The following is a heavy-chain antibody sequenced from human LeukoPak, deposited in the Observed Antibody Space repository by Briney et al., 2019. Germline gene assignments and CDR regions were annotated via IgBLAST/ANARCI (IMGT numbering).Heavy chain of an antibody. D-gene: IGHD3-10*01. J-gene: IGHJ4*02. CDR2: IYTSGST. CDR1: GGPISSYY. Sequence: PSETLSLTCTVSGGPISSYYWSWIRQPAGKGLEWIGRIYTSGSTNYNPSLKSRVTMSVDTSKNQFSLKLSSVTAADTAVYYCARGPMVRGVPYYFDYWGQGTLVTVSS. V-gene: IGHV4-4*07. CDR3: ARGPMVRGVPYYFDY.